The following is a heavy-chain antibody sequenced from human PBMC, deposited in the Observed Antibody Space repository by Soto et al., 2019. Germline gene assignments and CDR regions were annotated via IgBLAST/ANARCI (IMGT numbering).Heavy chain of an antibody. CDR2: IYYSGSA. D-gene: IGHD3-10*01. CDR3: ARDFMVRGILSYGIDV. CDR1: GGSISSYY. J-gene: IGHJ6*02. V-gene: IGHV4-59*01. Sequence: SETLSLTCTVSGGSISSYYWSWIRQPPGKGLEWIGYIYYSGSANYNPSLKSRVTISVDTSKNQFSLKLSSVTAADTAVYYCARDFMVRGILSYGIDVWGQGTAVTVS.